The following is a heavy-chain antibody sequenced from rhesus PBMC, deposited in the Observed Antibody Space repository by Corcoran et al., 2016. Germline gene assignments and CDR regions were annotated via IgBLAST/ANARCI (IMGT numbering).Heavy chain of an antibody. CDR3: GRGRVVNDGGLDS. D-gene: IGHD3-28*01. J-gene: IGHJ4*01. CDR1: GASVHRNS. V-gene: IGHV4-147*01. CDR2: VFGEGWST. Sequence: QVQLQESGPGLVKPSETLSLTCAVSGASVHRNSWSWIRQPPGTGLEWFGRVFGEGWSTSYNPSLTSRVTISRDTSKNQFSLKLDSVTAADSAVYYCGRGRVVNDGGLDSWGQGVLVTVSS.